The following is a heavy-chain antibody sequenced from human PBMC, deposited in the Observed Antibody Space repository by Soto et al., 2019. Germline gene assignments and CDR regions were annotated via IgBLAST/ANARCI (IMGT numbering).Heavy chain of an antibody. J-gene: IGHJ6*02. V-gene: IGHV3-30-3*01. CDR3: ARVVRVTTGRYYYYYGMDV. Sequence: GGSLRLSCAASGFTFSYYAMHWVRQAPGKGLEWVAVISYDGSNKYYADSVKGRFTISRDHSKNTLYLQMNSLRAEDTAVYYCARVVRVTTGRYYYYYGMDVWGQGTTVTVSS. D-gene: IGHD4-17*01. CDR1: GFTFSYYA. CDR2: ISYDGSNK.